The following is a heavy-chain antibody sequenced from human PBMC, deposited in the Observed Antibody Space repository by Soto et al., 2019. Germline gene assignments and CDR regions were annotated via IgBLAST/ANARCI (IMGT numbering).Heavy chain of an antibody. J-gene: IGHJ4*02. CDR2: ISGSGGST. D-gene: IGHD3-9*01. Sequence: GGSLRLSCAASGFTFSSYAMSWVRQAPGKGLEWVSAISGSGGSTYYADSVKGRFTISRDNSKNEVYLQMNSLRAEDTAVYYCAKDKRDYDVLTGPDYWGQGTLVTVSS. V-gene: IGHV3-23*01. CDR3: AKDKRDYDVLTGPDY. CDR1: GFTFSSYA.